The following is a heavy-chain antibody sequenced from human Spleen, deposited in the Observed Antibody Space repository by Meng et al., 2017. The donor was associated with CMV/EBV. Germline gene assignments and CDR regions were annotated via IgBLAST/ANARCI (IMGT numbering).Heavy chain of an antibody. D-gene: IGHD2-15*01. CDR2: ITGNGATI. V-gene: IGHV3-11*04. CDR1: GFIFTDYY. CDR3: ARESRPVVAFDI. J-gene: IGHJ3*02. Sequence: GGSLRLSCAASGFIFTDYYMSWIRQAPGKGLQWLSYITGNGATIHYEDSVKGRFTVSRDNAKNTLYLQMDSLRAEDTAVYYCARESRPVVAFDIWGQGTWVTVSS.